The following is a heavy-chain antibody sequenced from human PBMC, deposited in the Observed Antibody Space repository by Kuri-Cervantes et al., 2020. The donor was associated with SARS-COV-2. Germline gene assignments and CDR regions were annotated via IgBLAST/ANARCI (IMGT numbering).Heavy chain of an antibody. CDR2: IWYGGSNK. J-gene: IGHJ4*02. V-gene: IGHV3-33*08. D-gene: IGHD6-25*01. Sequence: GESLKISCAASGFTFSSYGMHWVRQAPGKGLEWVAVIWYGGSNKYYADSVKGRFTISRDNSKNTLYLQMNSLRAEDTAVYYWARDRAPRSSDYFDYWGQGTLVTVSS. CDR1: GFTFSSYG. CDR3: ARDRAPRSSDYFDY.